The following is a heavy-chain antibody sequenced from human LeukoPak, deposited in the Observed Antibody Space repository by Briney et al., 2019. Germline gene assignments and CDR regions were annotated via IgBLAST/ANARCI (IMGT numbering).Heavy chain of an antibody. V-gene: IGHV1-24*01. J-gene: IGHJ6*02. CDR2: FDPEDGET. D-gene: IGHD3-3*01. CDR1: GYTLTELS. CDR3: ARGSRDDFWSGYYNDELYYYYGMDV. Sequence: GASVKVSCKVSGYTLTELSMHWVRQAPGKGLEWMGGFDPEDGETNYAQKFQGRVTMTRNTSISTAYMELSSLRSEDTAVYYCARGSRDDFWSGYYNDELYYYYGMDVWGQGTTVTVSS.